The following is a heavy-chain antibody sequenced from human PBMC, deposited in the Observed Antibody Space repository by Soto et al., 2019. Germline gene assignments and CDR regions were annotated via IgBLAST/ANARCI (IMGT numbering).Heavy chain of an antibody. D-gene: IGHD3-9*01. J-gene: IGHJ6*02. CDR3: AGDTGDGYFDWFISPPPYGMDV. Sequence: PGGSLRLSCAASGFTFSSYWMSWVRQAPGKGLEWVANIKKDGSEKYYADSVKGRFTTSRDNAKNSLYPQMNSLRAEDTAVYYCAGDTGDGYFDWFISPPPYGMDVWGQGTTVTVSS. V-gene: IGHV3-7*01. CDR2: IKKDGSEK. CDR1: GFTFSSYW.